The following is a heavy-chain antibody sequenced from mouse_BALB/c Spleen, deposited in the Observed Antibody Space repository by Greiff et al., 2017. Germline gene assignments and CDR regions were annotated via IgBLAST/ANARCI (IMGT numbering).Heavy chain of an antibody. V-gene: IGHV5-6-5*01. Sequence: EVKVVESGGGLVKPGGSLKLSCAASGFTFSSYAMSWVRQTPEKRLEWVASISSGGSTYYPDSVKGRFTISRDNARNILYLQMSSLKSEDTAMYYCARAYGNYYAMDYWGQGTSVTVSS. J-gene: IGHJ4*01. CDR3: ARAYGNYYAMDY. CDR1: GFTFSSYA. CDR2: ISSGGST. D-gene: IGHD2-1*01.